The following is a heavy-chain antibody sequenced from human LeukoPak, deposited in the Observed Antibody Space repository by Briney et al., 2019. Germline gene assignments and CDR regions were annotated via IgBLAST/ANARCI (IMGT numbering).Heavy chain of an antibody. Sequence: PSETLSLTCTVPGGSISSYYWSWIRQPPGKGLEWIGYIYYSGSTNYNPSLKSRVTISPDTSTIQFSLKLSSVTAADTAVYYCARQHGNYGPAYYSYMDVWGKGTTVTVSS. D-gene: IGHD4-17*01. CDR3: ARQHGNYGPAYYSYMDV. CDR2: IYYSGST. CDR1: GGSISSYY. J-gene: IGHJ6*03. V-gene: IGHV4-59*08.